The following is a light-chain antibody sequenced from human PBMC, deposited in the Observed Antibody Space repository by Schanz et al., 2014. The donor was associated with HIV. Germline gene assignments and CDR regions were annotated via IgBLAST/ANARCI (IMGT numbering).Light chain of an antibody. V-gene: IGKV3-20*01. CDR2: GAS. CDR1: QSVGSN. Sequence: EIVLTQSPGTLSLSPGERATLSCRASQSVGSNLAWYQQTPGQAPRLLIYGASTRATGIPDRFSGSGFGTDFTLTINRVEPADFAVYYCQQYGSSPPITFGQGTRLEI. J-gene: IGKJ5*01. CDR3: QQYGSSPPIT.